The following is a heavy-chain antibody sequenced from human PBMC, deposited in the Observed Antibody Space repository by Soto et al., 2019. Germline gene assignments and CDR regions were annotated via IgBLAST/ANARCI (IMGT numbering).Heavy chain of an antibody. J-gene: IGHJ5*02. V-gene: IGHV4-59*08. CDR2: IYYSGST. D-gene: IGHD1-26*01. CDR3: ARGRWFDP. Sequence: QVQLQESGPGLVKPSETLSLTCTVSGGSITNSYLSWIRQPPGKGLEWIGYIYYSGSTNYNPSLKSRVTISEDTSQNQFSLKLTSVTAADTAVYYWARGRWFDPWGQGTLVTVSS. CDR1: GGSITNSY.